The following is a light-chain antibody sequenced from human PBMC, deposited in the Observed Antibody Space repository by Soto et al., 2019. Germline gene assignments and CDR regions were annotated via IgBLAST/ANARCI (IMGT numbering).Light chain of an antibody. CDR3: QQYGDSPFT. V-gene: IGKV3-20*01. CDR2: GAS. Sequence: EIVLTQSPGTLSLSPGERATLSCRASQSVSSNYLAWYQQKPGQTPRLLIYGASSRATGIPDRFSGSGSGTDFTLTISRLEPEDFAVYYCQQYGDSPFTFGGGITVEIK. CDR1: QSVSSNY. J-gene: IGKJ4*01.